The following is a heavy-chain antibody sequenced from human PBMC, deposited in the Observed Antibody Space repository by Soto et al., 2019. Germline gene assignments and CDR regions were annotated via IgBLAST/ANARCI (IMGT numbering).Heavy chain of an antibody. CDR2: INPNSGGT. CDR3: ARFAALNSGYHSYGMDV. CDR1: GYTFTGYY. Sequence: QVQLVQSGAEVKKPGASVKVSCKASGYTFTGYYMHWVRQAPGQGLEWMGWINPNSGGTNYAQKFQGWVTMTRDTSISTAYMELSRLRSDDTAVYYCARFAALNSGYHSYGMDVWGQGTTVTVSS. D-gene: IGHD5-12*01. J-gene: IGHJ6*02. V-gene: IGHV1-2*04.